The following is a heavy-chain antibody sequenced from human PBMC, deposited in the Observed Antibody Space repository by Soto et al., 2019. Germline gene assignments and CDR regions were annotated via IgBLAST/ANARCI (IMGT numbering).Heavy chain of an antibody. CDR3: ARVVVASRLRLAY. D-gene: IGHD2-21*01. V-gene: IGHV1-69*01. CDR1: GGTFSSYT. CDR2: ISPIFGTP. Sequence: QVQLVQSGAEVKKPGSSVTVSCKASGGTFSSYTISWVRQAPGQGLEWMAGISPIFGTPIYGQKFQDRVTITADDSTRTAYMEMNRLTSADPAVYYWARVVVASRLRLAYWGQGTLVTISS. J-gene: IGHJ4*02.